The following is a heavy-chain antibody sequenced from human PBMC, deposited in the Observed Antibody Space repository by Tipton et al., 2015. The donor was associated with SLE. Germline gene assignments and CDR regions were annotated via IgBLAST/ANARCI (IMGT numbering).Heavy chain of an antibody. Sequence: SLRLSCAASGFTVSNNWMTWVRQAPGKGLEWVAHIGQDGGEEFYVDSVRGRFIISRDNAKNSLYLQMNSLSVEDTAVYYCAREYQGSFYVNGAFDIWGQGTMVTFSS. CDR2: IGQDGGEE. J-gene: IGHJ3*02. CDR3: AREYQGSFYVNGAFDI. CDR1: GFTVSNNW. D-gene: IGHD3-10*01. V-gene: IGHV3-7*01.